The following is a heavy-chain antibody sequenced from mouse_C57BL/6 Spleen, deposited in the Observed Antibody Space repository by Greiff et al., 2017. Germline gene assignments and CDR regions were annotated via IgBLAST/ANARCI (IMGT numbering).Heavy chain of an antibody. Sequence: QVKLQQSGAELARPGASVKLSCTASGYTFTSYGISWVKQRTGQGLEWIGEINPRSGNTYYTDKLKGKATLTADKSSSTAYMDLRSLTSEDSAVYFCALNWDGFDDWGQGTTLTVSS. CDR2: INPRSGNT. CDR3: ALNWDGFDD. J-gene: IGHJ2*01. CDR1: GYTFTSYG. D-gene: IGHD4-1*01. V-gene: IGHV1-81*01.